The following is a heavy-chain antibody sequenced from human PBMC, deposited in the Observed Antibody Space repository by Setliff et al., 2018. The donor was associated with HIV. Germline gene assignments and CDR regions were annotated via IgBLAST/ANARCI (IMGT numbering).Heavy chain of an antibody. J-gene: IGHJ6*03. Sequence: SLTCAVYGGSLNDYYWSWIRLPPGKGLGWIGEINHSGSTNYNPSLKSRVTISVDTSKNQFSLKLTSVTAADTAVYYCARDWNRYFYYMDVWGKGTTVTVSS. CDR3: ARDWNRYFYYMDV. V-gene: IGHV4-34*01. CDR2: INHSGST. CDR1: GGSLNDYY. D-gene: IGHD1-1*01.